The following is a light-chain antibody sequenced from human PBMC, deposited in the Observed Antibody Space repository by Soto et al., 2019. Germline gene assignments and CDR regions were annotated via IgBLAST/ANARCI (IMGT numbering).Light chain of an antibody. CDR3: SSYTSTSTRV. CDR1: SGDVGGYNY. J-gene: IGLJ2*01. V-gene: IGLV2-14*03. Sequence: QSALTQPASVSGSPGQSITISCTGTSGDVGGYNYVSWYQQHPGKAPKLMIYDVSYRPSGVSNRFSGSKSGNTASLTISGLQAEDEADYYCSSYTSTSTRVFGGGTQLTVL. CDR2: DVS.